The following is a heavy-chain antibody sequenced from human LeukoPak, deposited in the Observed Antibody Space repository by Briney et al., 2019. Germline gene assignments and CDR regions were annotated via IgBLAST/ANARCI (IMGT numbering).Heavy chain of an antibody. CDR2: IYHSGST. CDR3: ARVFFRDYYDSSGYPDY. D-gene: IGHD3-22*01. V-gene: IGHV4-38-2*02. Sequence: SETLSLTCTVSGYSISSGYYWGWIRQPPGKGLEWIGSIYHSGSTYYNPSLKSRVTISVDTSKNQFSLKLSSVTAADTAVYYCARVFFRDYYDSSGYPDYWGQGTLVTVSS. CDR1: GYSISSGYY. J-gene: IGHJ4*02.